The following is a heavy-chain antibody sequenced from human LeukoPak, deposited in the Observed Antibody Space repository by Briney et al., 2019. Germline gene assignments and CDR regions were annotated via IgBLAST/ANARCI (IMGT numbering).Heavy chain of an antibody. D-gene: IGHD6-13*01. V-gene: IGHV3-23*01. Sequence: GGSLRLSCAASGFTFSSYSMNWVRQAPGEGLEWVSAISGSGGSTYYADFVKGRFTISRDNSKNTLYLQMNSLRAEDTAVYYCAKSGTGSSSWYRYWGQGTLVTVSS. CDR1: GFTFSSYS. CDR2: ISGSGGST. J-gene: IGHJ4*02. CDR3: AKSGTGSSSWYRY.